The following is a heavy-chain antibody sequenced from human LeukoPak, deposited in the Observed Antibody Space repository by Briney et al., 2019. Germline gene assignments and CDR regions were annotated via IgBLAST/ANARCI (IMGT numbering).Heavy chain of an antibody. J-gene: IGHJ6*02. CDR3: ARRQLYYYYGMDV. V-gene: IGHV1-18*01. Sequence: EASVKVSCKASGYTFTSYGISWVRQAPGQGLEWMGWISAYNGNTNYAQKLQGRVTMTTDTSTSTAYIELRSLRSDDTAVYYCARRQLYYYYGMDVWGQGTTVTVSS. CDR2: ISAYNGNT. CDR1: GYTFTSYG. D-gene: IGHD1-1*01.